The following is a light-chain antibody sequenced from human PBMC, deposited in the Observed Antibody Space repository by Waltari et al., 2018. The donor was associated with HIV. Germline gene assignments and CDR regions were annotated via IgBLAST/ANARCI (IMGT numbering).Light chain of an antibody. V-gene: IGLV2-23*02. CDR3: CSYAGSSTYV. CDR1: SSDVGSYNL. CDR2: EVS. J-gene: IGLJ1*01. Sequence: QSALTQPASVSGSPGQSITISCTGTSSDVGSYNLVSWYQQHPGKAPKLMIYEVSKRPSVVSNRFSGSKSVNMASLTISGLQAEDEADYYCCSYAGSSTYVFGTGTKVTVL.